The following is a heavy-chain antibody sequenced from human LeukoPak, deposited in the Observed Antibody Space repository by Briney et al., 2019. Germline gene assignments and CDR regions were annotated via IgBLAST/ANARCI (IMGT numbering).Heavy chain of an antibody. J-gene: IGHJ4*02. CDR1: GYTLTELS. CDR3: ATGLPQYSGSPTWGPQPNFDY. D-gene: IGHD1-26*01. V-gene: IGHV1-24*01. Sequence: WASVKVSCKVSGYTLTELSMHWVRQAPGKGLEWMGGFDPEDGETIYAQKFQGRVTMTEDTSTDTAYMELSSLRSEDTAVYYCATGLPQYSGSPTWGPQPNFDYWGQGTLVTVSS. CDR2: FDPEDGET.